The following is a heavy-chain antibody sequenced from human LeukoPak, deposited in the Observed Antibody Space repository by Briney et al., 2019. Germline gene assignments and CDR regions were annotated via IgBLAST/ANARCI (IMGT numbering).Heavy chain of an antibody. V-gene: IGHV3-30*18. CDR2: ISYDGSNK. CDR1: GFTFSSYG. J-gene: IGHJ4*02. CDR3: AKLLTAAGTGY. Sequence: GGSLRLSCAASGFTFSSYGMHWVRQAPGKGLEWVAVISYDGSNKYYADSVKGRFTISRDNSKNTLYLQMNSLRAEDTAVYYCAKLLTAAGTGYWGQGTLVTVSS. D-gene: IGHD6-13*01.